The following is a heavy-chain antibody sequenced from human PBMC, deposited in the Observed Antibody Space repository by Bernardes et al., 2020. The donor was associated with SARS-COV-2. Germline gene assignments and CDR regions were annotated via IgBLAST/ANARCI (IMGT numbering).Heavy chain of an antibody. Sequence: SETLSLTCTVSGGSISSSSYYWGWIRQPPGKWLEWIGSIYYSGSTYYNPSLKSRVTISVDTSKNQFSLKLSSVTAADTAVYYCARIRITIFLRRGMDVWGQGTTVTVSS. J-gene: IGHJ6*02. CDR2: IYYSGST. D-gene: IGHD3-9*01. CDR3: ARIRITIFLRRGMDV. V-gene: IGHV4-39*01. CDR1: GGSISSSSYY.